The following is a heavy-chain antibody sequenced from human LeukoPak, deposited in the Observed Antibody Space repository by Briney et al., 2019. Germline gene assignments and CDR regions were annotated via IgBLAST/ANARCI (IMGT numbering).Heavy chain of an antibody. CDR3: ARLNFGDDY. Sequence: PGGSLRLSCAASGFTFSTYTMNWVRQAPGKGLEWVSSISSTSSYIYYADSVKGRFTISRDTSMNTVYLQMNSLRAEDTAVYYCARLNFGDDYWGQGTLVTVSS. CDR2: ISSTSSYI. CDR1: GFTFSTYT. V-gene: IGHV3-21*01. J-gene: IGHJ4*02. D-gene: IGHD4-17*01.